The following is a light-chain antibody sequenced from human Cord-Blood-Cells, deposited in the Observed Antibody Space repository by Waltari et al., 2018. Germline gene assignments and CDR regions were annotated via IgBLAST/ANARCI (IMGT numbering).Light chain of an antibody. Sequence: QSALTQPASVSGSPGQSITISCTGTSSDVGGYNYVSWYQQHPGKAPKLMIYDGSNRPSGVSNRFSASKSGNTASLTISALQADDEADYYCSSYTSSSTPYVFGTGTKVTVL. CDR1: SSDVGGYNY. CDR3: SSYTSSSTPYV. J-gene: IGLJ1*01. CDR2: DGS. V-gene: IGLV2-14*03.